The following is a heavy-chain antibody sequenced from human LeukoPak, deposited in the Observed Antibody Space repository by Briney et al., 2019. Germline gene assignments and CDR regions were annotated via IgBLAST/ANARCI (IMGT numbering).Heavy chain of an antibody. CDR2: IKDDGSDK. D-gene: IGHD3-16*01. Sequence: GGSLRLSCAASGFTFSSAWMTWVRQAPGKGLEWVATIKDDGSDKYYVDSVKGRFTISRDNAKKALWLQMNSLRVEDTAMYYCADLGSRDWGQGTLVTVSS. J-gene: IGHJ4*02. V-gene: IGHV3-7*01. CDR1: GFTFSSAW. CDR3: ADLGSRD.